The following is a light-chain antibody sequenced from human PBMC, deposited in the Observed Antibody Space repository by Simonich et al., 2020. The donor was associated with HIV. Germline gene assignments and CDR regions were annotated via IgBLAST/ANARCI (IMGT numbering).Light chain of an antibody. Sequence: QSALTQPASVSGSPGQSLTISCTGTSSDVGGYNYVSWYQQHPGKAPRVMIYDVSNRPSGVSNRFSGSKSGNTASLTISGLQAEDEGDYYCSSYTNSRTLVFGGGTKLTVL. CDR3: SSYTNSRTLV. J-gene: IGLJ3*02. CDR1: SSDVGGYNY. CDR2: DVS. V-gene: IGLV2-14*03.